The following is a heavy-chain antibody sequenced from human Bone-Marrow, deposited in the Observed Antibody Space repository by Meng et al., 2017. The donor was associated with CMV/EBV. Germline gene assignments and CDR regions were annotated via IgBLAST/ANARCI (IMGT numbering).Heavy chain of an antibody. CDR3: ARDPGIAAAGTVPYYYYGMDV. CDR1: GFTFSSYG. D-gene: IGHD6-13*01. J-gene: IGHJ6*02. Sequence: GESLKISCAASGFTFSSYGMHWVRQAPGKGLEWVAFIRYDGSNKYYADSVKGRFTISRDNSKNTLYLQMNSLRAEDTAVYYCARDPGIAAAGTVPYYYYGMDVWGQGTTITVSS. CDR2: IRYDGSNK. V-gene: IGHV3-30*02.